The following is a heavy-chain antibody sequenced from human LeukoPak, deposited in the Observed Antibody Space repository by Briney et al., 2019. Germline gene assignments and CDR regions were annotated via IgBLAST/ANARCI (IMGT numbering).Heavy chain of an antibody. CDR3: ERWGRGESPRRNIVVVPAANWFDP. CDR1: GGSFSGYY. D-gene: IGHD2-2*01. CDR2: INHSGST. J-gene: IGHJ5*02. Sequence: SETLSLTCAVYGGSFSGYYWSWVRQPPGKGLEWIGEINHSGSTNYNPSLKSRVTISVDTSKNQFSLKLSSVTAADTAVYYCERWGRGESPRRNIVVVPAANWFDPWGQGTLVTVSS. V-gene: IGHV4-34*01.